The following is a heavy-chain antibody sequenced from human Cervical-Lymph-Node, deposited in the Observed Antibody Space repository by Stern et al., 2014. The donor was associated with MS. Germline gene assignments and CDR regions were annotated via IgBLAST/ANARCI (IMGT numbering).Heavy chain of an antibody. Sequence: QLQLQESGPGLVKPSETLSLTCIVSGGSIRTFSWSWIRQPPGRGLEWIGCVYYNGSTTSNPSLKSRVTMSVDTSKSQFSLRLHSVTAADSAVYYCARHSVGFKDFDSWGQGTLVTVSS. CDR3: ARHSVGFKDFDS. CDR1: GGSIRTFS. D-gene: IGHD5/OR15-5a*01. CDR2: VYYNGST. J-gene: IGHJ4*02. V-gene: IGHV4-59*01.